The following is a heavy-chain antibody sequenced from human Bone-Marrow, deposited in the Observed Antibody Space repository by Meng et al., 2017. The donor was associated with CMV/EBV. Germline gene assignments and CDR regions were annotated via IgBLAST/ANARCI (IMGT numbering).Heavy chain of an antibody. Sequence: SVKVSCKASGGTFSSYTISWVRQAPGQGLEWMGRIIPILGIANYAQKFQGRVTITADKSTSTAYMEPSSLRSEDTAVYYCASPGGSLYYYGMDVWGQGTTVTVSS. CDR1: GGTFSSYT. V-gene: IGHV1-69*02. CDR2: IIPILGIA. D-gene: IGHD3-16*01. CDR3: ASPGGSLYYYGMDV. J-gene: IGHJ6*02.